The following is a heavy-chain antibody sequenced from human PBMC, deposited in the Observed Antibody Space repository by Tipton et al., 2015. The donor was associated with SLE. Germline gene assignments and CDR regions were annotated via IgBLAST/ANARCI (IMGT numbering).Heavy chain of an antibody. V-gene: IGHV4-34*01. CDR3: ARGGGPWGYYFDN. CDR1: GESFSGYY. Sequence: TLSLTCAVYGESFSGYYWTWIRQPPGKGLEWIGEVDPSGSTNYNPSLRSRVTISIDTSKNQFSLRLKAVTAADTAVYYCARGGGPWGYYFDNWGQGNLVTFSS. CDR2: VDPSGST. J-gene: IGHJ4*02. D-gene: IGHD1-26*01.